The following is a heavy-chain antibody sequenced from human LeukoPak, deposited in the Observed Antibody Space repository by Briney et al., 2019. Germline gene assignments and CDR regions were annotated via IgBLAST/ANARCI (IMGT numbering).Heavy chain of an antibody. Sequence: SVKVSCKASGGTFSSYAISGVRQAPGQGLKWMGGIIPIFGTANYAQKFQGRVTITADKSTSTAYMELSSLRSEDTAVYYCARTAYYYDSSGYYYDLDYYYYYMDVWGKGTTVTVSS. CDR3: ARTAYYYDSSGYYYDLDYYYYYMDV. D-gene: IGHD3-22*01. J-gene: IGHJ6*03. CDR1: GGTFSSYA. CDR2: IIPIFGTA. V-gene: IGHV1-69*06.